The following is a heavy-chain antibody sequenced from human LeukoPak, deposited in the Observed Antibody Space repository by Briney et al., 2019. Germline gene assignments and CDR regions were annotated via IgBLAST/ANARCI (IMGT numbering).Heavy chain of an antibody. CDR2: IIPIFGTA. CDR1: GGTFSSYA. D-gene: IGHD3-3*01. Sequence: SVKVSCKASGGTFSSYAISWVRQAPGQGLEWMARIIPIFGTANYAQKFQGRVTITTDESTSTAYMELSSLRSEDTAVYYCARSSLFGVVTGYFDYWGQGTLVTVSS. CDR3: ARSSLFGVVTGYFDY. J-gene: IGHJ4*02. V-gene: IGHV1-69*05.